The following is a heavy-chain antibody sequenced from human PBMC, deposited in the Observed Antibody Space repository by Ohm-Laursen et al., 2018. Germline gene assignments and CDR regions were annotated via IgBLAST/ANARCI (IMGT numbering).Heavy chain of an antibody. J-gene: IGHJ3*02. V-gene: IGHV3-23*01. CDR2: ISDTAGRA. CDR1: GFTFRTYA. Sequence: SLRLSCAASGFTFRTYAMTWVRQAPGKGLEWVSTISDTAGRAYYADSVKGRFTMSRDNSKDTLYLQMNGLRAEDTAVYYCAKDNPGDAFDIWGQGTTVTVSS. CDR3: AKDNPGDAFDI.